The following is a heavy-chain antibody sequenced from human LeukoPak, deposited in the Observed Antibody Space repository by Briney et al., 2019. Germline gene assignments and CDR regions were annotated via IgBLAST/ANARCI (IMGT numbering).Heavy chain of an antibody. CDR3: ARDSPHYYDSSGKPTVDY. D-gene: IGHD3-22*01. V-gene: IGHV4-38-2*02. CDR2: IYYSGRT. J-gene: IGHJ4*02. CDR1: GYSISSGYY. Sequence: SETLSLTCAVSGYSISSGYYWGWIRQPPGKGLEWIGSIYYSGRTYYNASLKSRVTISVDTSKNQFSLKLSSVTAADTAVYYCARDSPHYYDSSGKPTVDYWGQGTLVTVSS.